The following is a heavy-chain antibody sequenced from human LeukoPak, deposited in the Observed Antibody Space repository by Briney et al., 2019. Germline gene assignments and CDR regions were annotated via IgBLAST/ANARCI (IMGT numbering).Heavy chain of an antibody. CDR3: AREMQDKSLQWIGELKKYYYYYMDV. V-gene: IGHV1-2*02. J-gene: IGHJ6*03. CDR2: INPNSGGT. D-gene: IGHD3-10*01. Sequence: ASVKVSCKASGYTFTGYYMHWVRQAPGQGLEWRGWINPNSGGTNYAQKFQGRVTMTRDTSISTAYMELSRLRSDDTAVYYCAREMQDKSLQWIGELKKYYYYYMDVWGKGTTVIVSS. CDR1: GYTFTGYY.